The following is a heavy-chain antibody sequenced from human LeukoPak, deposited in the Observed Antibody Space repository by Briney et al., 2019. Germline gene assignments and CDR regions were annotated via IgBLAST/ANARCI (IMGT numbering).Heavy chain of an antibody. CDR1: GYIFPDYW. CDR3: ARLGDGRPEYFQH. D-gene: IGHD3-10*01. Sequence: GESLRISCQGSGYIFPDYWINWVRQMPGKGLEWMGRIDPRDLRDSYTTYSPSFQGHITISADKSLNTAYLQWSSLKASDTAIYYCARLGDGRPEYFQHWGQGTLVTVSS. V-gene: IGHV5-10-1*01. J-gene: IGHJ1*01. CDR2: IDPRDLRDSYT.